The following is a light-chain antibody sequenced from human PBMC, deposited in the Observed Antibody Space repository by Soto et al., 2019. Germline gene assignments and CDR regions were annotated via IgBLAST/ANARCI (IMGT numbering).Light chain of an antibody. V-gene: IGKV3-11*01. Sequence: EIVMTQSPATLSVTPGERVALSCRASQSVGNNLAWYQQKPGQAPGLLIYEASTRATGIPARFSGSGSGTDFTLTISSLEPEDFAVYYCQQHANWPLTFGGGTKVDIK. CDR1: QSVGNN. CDR3: QQHANWPLT. CDR2: EAS. J-gene: IGKJ4*01.